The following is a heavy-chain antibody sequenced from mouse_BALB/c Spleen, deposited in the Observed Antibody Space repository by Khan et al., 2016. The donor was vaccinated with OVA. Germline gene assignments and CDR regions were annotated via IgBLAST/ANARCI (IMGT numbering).Heavy chain of an antibody. J-gene: IGHJ3*01. CDR2: ISYSGGT. CDR1: GYSITSDYA. V-gene: IGHV3-2*02. CDR3: AGWFTY. Sequence: QLEESGPGLVKPSQSLSLTCTVTGYSITSDYAWNWIRQFPGNKLEWMGYISYSGGTTYNPSLKSRISITRDTSKNKFFLQLNSVTTEDTATYYCAGWFTYWGQGTLVTVSA.